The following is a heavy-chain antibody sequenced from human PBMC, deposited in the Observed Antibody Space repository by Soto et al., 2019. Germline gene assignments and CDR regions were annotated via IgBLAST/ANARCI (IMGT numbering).Heavy chain of an antibody. CDR3: ARPPYPGCINAVCYPLDY. CDR1: GYTFTSYY. Sequence: QVQLVQSGAEVKKPGASVKISCKASGYTFTSYYMHWVRQAPGQGLEWMGMINPSGGSTNYAQKLQGRVAMTRDTSTSTVYMELNSLRSEDRAVYYCARPPYPGCINAVCYPLDYWGQGTLVTVSS. V-gene: IGHV1-46*01. D-gene: IGHD2-8*01. J-gene: IGHJ4*02. CDR2: INPSGGST.